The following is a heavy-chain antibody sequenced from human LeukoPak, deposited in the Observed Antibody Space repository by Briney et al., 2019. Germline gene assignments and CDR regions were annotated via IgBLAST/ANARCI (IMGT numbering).Heavy chain of an antibody. J-gene: IGHJ5*02. CDR2: ISYDGNNK. Sequence: GGSLRLSCAASEFTFSIYTMHWVRQAPGKGLEWVALISYDGNNKYYADSVEDRFTISRDNSNNTLYLQMNSLRTEDTAVYYCAKDTGRDRSGGSCYLANWFDPWGQGTLVTVSS. V-gene: IGHV3-30-3*01. D-gene: IGHD2-15*01. CDR3: AKDTGRDRSGGSCYLANWFDP. CDR1: EFTFSIYT.